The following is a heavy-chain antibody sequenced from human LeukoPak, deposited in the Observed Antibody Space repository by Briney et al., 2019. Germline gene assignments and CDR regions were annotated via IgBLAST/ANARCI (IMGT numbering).Heavy chain of an antibody. CDR1: GFTFDDYG. J-gene: IGHJ4*02. D-gene: IGHD4-11*01. CDR2: INWNGGNT. CDR3: ARDKSNYFFDY. Sequence: RTGGSLRLSCAASGFTFDDYGRNWVRQAPGKGLEWVSGINWNGGNTDYADSVKGRFTISRDNAKKSLYLQMSSLRAEDTALYYCARDKSNYFFDYWGQGTLVTVSS. V-gene: IGHV3-20*04.